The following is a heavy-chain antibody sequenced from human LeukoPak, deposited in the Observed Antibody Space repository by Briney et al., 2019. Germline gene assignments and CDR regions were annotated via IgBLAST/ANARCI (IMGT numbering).Heavy chain of an antibody. J-gene: IGHJ4*02. CDR2: INTNTGNP. V-gene: IGHV7-4-1*01. CDR3: ARDQEGYCSSTSCSLSYYFDY. Sequence: ASVKVSCKASGYTFTSYAMNWVRQAPGQGLEWRGWINTNTGNPTYAQGFTGRFVFSLDTSVSTAYLQICSLKAEDTAVYYCARDQEGYCSSTSCSLSYYFDYWGQGTLVTVSS. D-gene: IGHD2-2*01. CDR1: GYTFTSYA.